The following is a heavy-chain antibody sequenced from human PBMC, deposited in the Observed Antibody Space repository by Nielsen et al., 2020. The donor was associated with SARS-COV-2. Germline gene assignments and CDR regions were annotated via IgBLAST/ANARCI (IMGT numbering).Heavy chain of an antibody. D-gene: IGHD6-25*01. CDR3: ARMESLYSRAGYYGMDV. CDR2: IDWDDDK. CDR1: GFSLSTSGMC. J-gene: IGHJ6*02. V-gene: IGHV2-70*11. Sequence: SGPTLVKPTQTLTLTCTFSGFSLSTSGMCVSWIRQPPGKALEWLARIDWDDDKYYSTSLKTRLTISKDTSKNQVVLTMTNMDPVDTATYYCARMESLYSRAGYYGMDVWGQGTTVTVSS.